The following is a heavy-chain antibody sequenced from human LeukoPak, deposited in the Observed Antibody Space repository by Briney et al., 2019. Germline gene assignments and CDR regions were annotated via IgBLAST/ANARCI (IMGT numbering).Heavy chain of an antibody. CDR2: IYTSGST. V-gene: IGHV4-4*07. J-gene: IGHJ5*02. CDR3: ARDSLSARYNWFDP. CDR1: GGSISSYY. Sequence: PSETLSLTCTVSGGSISSYYWSWIRQPAGKGLEWIGRIYTSGSTNYNPSLKSRVTMSVDTSKNQFSLKLSSVTAADTAVYYCARDSLSARYNWFDPWGQGTLVTVSS.